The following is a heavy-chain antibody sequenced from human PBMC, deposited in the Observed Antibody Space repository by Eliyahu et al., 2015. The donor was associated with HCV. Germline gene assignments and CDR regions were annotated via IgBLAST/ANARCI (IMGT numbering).Heavy chain of an antibody. CDR3: ARGYCNGGTCYSGSFPYYYYGMDV. J-gene: IGHJ6*02. V-gene: IGHV3-23*01. D-gene: IGHD2-15*01. CDR1: GFTFSSYA. CDR2: IGPSGDRA. Sequence: EVQLLESGGGLVQPGGSLRLSCAASGFTFSSYAMNWVRQAPGKGLEWVSVIGPSGDRADYVDSVRGRFTISRDNSKNTLSLQMSGLRAEDTAIYYCARGYCNGGTCYSGSFPYYYYGMDVWGQGTTVTVSS.